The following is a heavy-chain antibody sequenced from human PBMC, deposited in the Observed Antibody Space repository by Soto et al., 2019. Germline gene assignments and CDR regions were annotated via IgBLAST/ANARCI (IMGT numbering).Heavy chain of an antibody. D-gene: IGHD2-2*01. CDR3: ARVNTVVPAGKVYYYYYYMDV. Sequence: ASVKVSCKASGYTFTSYDINWVRQATGQGLEWMGWMNPNSGNTGYAQKFQGRVTMTRNTSISTAYMELSSLRSEDTAVYYCARVNTVVPAGKVYYYYYYMDVWGKGTTVTVSS. CDR1: GYTFTSYD. CDR2: MNPNSGNT. V-gene: IGHV1-8*01. J-gene: IGHJ6*03.